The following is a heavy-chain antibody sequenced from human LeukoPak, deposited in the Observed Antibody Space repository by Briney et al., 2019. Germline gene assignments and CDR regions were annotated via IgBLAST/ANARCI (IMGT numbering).Heavy chain of an antibody. CDR3: ARGMPPTYSSGWYHFDY. D-gene: IGHD6-19*01. J-gene: IGHJ4*02. CDR1: GFTFSSYA. CDR2: ISYDGSNK. Sequence: GGSLRLSCAASGFTFSSYAMHWVRQAPGRGLEWVAVISYDGSNKYYADSVKGRFTISRDNSKNTLYLQMNSLRAEDTAVYYCARGMPPTYSSGWYHFDYWCQGTLVTVSS. V-gene: IGHV3-30*01.